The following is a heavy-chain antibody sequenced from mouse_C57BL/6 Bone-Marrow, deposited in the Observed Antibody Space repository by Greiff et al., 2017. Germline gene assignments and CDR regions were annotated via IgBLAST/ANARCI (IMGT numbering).Heavy chain of an antibody. D-gene: IGHD1-1*01. CDR1: GYSFTGYF. V-gene: IGHV1-20*01. Sequence: VQLQQSGPELVKPGDSVKISCKASGYSFTGYFMNWVMQSHGKSLEWIGRINPYNGDTFYNQKFKGKATLTVDKSSSTAHMELRSLTSEDSAVYYCARERFSTTVVARYFDVWGTGTTVTVSS. J-gene: IGHJ1*03. CDR3: ARERFSTTVVARYFDV. CDR2: INPYNGDT.